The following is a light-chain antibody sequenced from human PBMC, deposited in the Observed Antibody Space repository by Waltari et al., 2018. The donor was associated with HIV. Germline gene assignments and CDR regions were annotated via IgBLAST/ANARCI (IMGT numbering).Light chain of an antibody. CDR3: CSYAGSSTPVV. CDR2: EVS. V-gene: IGLV2-23*02. CDR1: SSHVGRYNL. Sequence: QSALTQPASVSGSPGQSIPISCPGTSSHVGRYNLFSWYQQHPGKAPKLMIYEVSKRPSGVSNRFSGSKSGNTASLTISGLQAEDEADYYCCSYAGSSTPVVFGGGTKLTVL. J-gene: IGLJ2*01.